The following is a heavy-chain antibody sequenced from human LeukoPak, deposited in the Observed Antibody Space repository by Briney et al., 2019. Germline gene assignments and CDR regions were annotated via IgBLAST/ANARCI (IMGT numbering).Heavy chain of an antibody. D-gene: IGHD2-15*01. CDR2: IIPIFGTA. Sequence: ASVKVSCKASGGTFISYAISWVRQAPGQGLEWMGRIIPIFGTANYAQKFQGRVTITTDESTSTAYMELSSLRSEDTAVYYCASLFCSGGSCYGLGLDYWGQGTLVTVSS. J-gene: IGHJ4*02. V-gene: IGHV1-69*05. CDR3: ASLFCSGGSCYGLGLDY. CDR1: GGTFISYA.